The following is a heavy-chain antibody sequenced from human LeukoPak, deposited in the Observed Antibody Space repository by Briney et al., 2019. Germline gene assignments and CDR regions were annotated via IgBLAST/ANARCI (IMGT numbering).Heavy chain of an antibody. J-gene: IGHJ4*02. CDR1: GGSFSGYY. D-gene: IGHD5-18*01. CDR2: INHSGST. Sequence: PSETLSLTCAVYGGSFSGYYWSWIRQSPGKGLEWIGEINHSGSTNYNPSLKSRVTISVDTSKNQFSLKLSSVTAADTAVYYCARGRRGYSYGPGLDYWGQGTLVTVSS. CDR3: ARGRRGYSYGPGLDY. V-gene: IGHV4-34*01.